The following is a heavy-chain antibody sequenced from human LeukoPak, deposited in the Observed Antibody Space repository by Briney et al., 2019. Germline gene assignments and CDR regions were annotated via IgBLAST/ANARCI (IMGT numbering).Heavy chain of an antibody. D-gene: IGHD1-14*01. CDR1: GVSISSSSYY. J-gene: IGHJ3*02. CDR2: IYYSGST. Sequence: SETLSLTCTVSGVSISSSSYYWGRIRQPPGKGLVWIGSIYYSGSTYYNPSLKSRVTISVDTSKNQFSLKLSSVTAADTAVYYCASGLGHYRNDAFDIWGQGTMLTVSS. CDR3: ASGLGHYRNDAFDI. V-gene: IGHV4-39*07.